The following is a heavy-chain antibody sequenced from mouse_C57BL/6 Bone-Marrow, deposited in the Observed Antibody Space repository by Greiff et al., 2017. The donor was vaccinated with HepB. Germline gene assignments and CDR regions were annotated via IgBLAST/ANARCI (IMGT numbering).Heavy chain of an antibody. Sequence: VKLMESGAELARPGASVKLSCKASGYTFTSYGISWVKQRTGQGLEWIGEIYPRSGNTYYNEKFKGKATLTADKSSSTAYMELRSLTSEDSAVYFCARTGSSGYGYAMDYWGQGTSVTVSS. D-gene: IGHD3-2*02. J-gene: IGHJ4*01. CDR2: IYPRSGNT. CDR1: GYTFTSYG. CDR3: ARTGSSGYGYAMDY. V-gene: IGHV1-81*01.